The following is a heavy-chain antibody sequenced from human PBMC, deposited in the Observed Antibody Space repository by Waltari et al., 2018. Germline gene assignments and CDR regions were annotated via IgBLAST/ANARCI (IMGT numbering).Heavy chain of an antibody. Sequence: QVQLQESGPGLVKPSQTLSLTCAVSGGSISSDKYYWAWIRQPAGKAVEWIGRIHSSGSTYFNPSLKSRVTIPFDTSKNQFSLKLTSVTAADAAVYYCAREGDIGVNRGTYGLDVWGQGTTVTVSS. CDR1: GGSISSDKYY. V-gene: IGHV4-61*02. J-gene: IGHJ6*02. CDR3: AREGDIGVNRGTYGLDV. CDR2: IHSSGST. D-gene: IGHD2-15*01.